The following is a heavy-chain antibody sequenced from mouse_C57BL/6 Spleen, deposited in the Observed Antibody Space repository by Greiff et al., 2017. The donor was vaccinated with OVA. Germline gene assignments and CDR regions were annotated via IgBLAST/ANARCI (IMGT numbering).Heavy chain of an antibody. D-gene: IGHD1-1*01. CDR2: ISYDGSN. V-gene: IGHV3-6*01. J-gene: IGHJ2*01. CDR1: GYSITRGYY. CDR3: ARDYYGSSDY. Sequence: EVQLQQSGPGLVKPSQSLSLTCSVTGYSITRGYYWNWIRQFPGNKLEWMGYISYDGSNNYNPSLKNRISITRDTSKNQFFLKLNSVTTEDTATYYCARDYYGSSDYWGQGTTLTVSS.